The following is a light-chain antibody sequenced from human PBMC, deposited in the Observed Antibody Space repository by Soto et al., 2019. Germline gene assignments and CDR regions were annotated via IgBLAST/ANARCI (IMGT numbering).Light chain of an antibody. CDR2: DDT. Sequence: SYELTQPPSVSVAPGQTARFTCGGDNIGSKSVHWYQQKPGQAPVLVVYDDTGRPSGIPERFSGSNSGNTATLTISRVEAGDEADYYCQVWDRSSEVIFGGGTKLTV. CDR1: NIGSKS. CDR3: QVWDRSSEVI. J-gene: IGLJ2*01. V-gene: IGLV3-21*02.